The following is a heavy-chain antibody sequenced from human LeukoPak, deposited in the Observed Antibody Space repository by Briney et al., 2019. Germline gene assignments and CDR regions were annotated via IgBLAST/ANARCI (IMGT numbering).Heavy chain of an antibody. D-gene: IGHD3-22*01. CDR2: IYYSGST. V-gene: IGHV4-59*12. J-gene: IGHJ4*02. CDR1: GGSISSYY. CDR3: ARLARPSSGYYFDY. Sequence: PSETLSLTCTVSGGSISSYYWSWIRQPPGKGLEWIGYIYYSGSTNYNPSLKSRVTISVDTSKNQFSLKLSSVTAADTAVYYCARLARPSSGYYFDYWGRGTLVTVSS.